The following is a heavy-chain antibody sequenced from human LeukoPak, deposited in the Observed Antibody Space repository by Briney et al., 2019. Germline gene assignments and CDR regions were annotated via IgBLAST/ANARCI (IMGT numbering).Heavy chain of an antibody. CDR3: AREGEGYDFWSGYSQYNWFDP. Sequence: GASVKVSCKASGYTFTSYYMHWVRQAPGQGLEWMGIINPSGGNTGYAQKFQGRVTMTRNTSISTAYMELSSLRSEDTAVYYCAREGEGYDFWSGYSQYNWFDPWGQGTLVTVSS. CDR1: GYTFTSYY. D-gene: IGHD3-3*01. J-gene: IGHJ5*02. CDR2: INPSGGNT. V-gene: IGHV1-46*01.